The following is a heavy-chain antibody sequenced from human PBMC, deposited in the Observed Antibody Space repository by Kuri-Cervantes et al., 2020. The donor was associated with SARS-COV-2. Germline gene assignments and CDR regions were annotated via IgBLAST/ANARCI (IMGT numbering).Heavy chain of an antibody. J-gene: IGHJ4*02. CDR1: GGSISSGGYS. CDR3: ARSPVLPYFDWLLYGGPPDY. CDR2: IYHSGST. Sequence: LRLSCAVSGGSISSGGYSWSWIRQPPGKGLEWIGYIYHSGSTYYNPSLKSRVTISVDTSKNQFSLKLSSVTAADTAVYYCARSPVLPYFDWLLYGGPPDYWGQGTLVTVSS. V-gene: IGHV4-30-2*05. D-gene: IGHD3-9*01.